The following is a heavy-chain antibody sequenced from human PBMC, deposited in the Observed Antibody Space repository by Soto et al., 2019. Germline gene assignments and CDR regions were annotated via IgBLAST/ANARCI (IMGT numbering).Heavy chain of an antibody. CDR3: ARHMFGGSYSLDY. CDR1: GGSISSYD. D-gene: IGHD1-26*01. J-gene: IGHJ4*02. Sequence: SETLSLTCTVSGGSISSYDWSWIRRPPGKGLEWIGYMYYLGSTNYNPSLKSRVIISVDTSKNQFSLKLSSVTAADTAVYYCARHMFGGSYSLDYWGQGTLVTVS. CDR2: MYYLGST. V-gene: IGHV4-59*08.